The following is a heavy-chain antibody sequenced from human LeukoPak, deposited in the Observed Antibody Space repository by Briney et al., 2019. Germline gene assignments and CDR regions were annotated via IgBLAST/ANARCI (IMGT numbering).Heavy chain of an antibody. CDR1: GYTFTGYY. V-gene: IGHV1-2*02. J-gene: IGHJ3*02. CDR3: ARGRAGGHAFDI. CDR2: INPNSGGT. Sequence: APVKVSCKASGYTFTGYYMHWVRQAPGQGLEWMGWINPNSGGTNYAQKFQGRVTMTRDTSISTAYMELSRLRSDDTAVYYCARGRAGGHAFDIWGQGTMVTVSS. D-gene: IGHD3-16*01.